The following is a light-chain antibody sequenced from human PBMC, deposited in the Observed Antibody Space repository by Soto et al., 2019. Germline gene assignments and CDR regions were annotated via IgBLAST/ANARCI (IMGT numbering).Light chain of an antibody. V-gene: IGLV2-8*01. Sequence: QSVLTQPPSASGSPGQSVTISCTGTSSDVGAYKYVSWYQQYPGKAPKLMIYEVSKRPSGVPARFSGSKSGNTASLTVSGLQSEDADYYYCTSYVGSDTGVFGGGTKVTVL. CDR1: SSDVGAYKY. CDR2: EVS. CDR3: TSYVGSDTGV. J-gene: IGLJ3*02.